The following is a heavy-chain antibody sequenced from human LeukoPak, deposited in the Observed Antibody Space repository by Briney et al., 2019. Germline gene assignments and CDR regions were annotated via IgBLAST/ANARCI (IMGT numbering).Heavy chain of an antibody. J-gene: IGHJ4*02. CDR3: ARVRGSYSVDY. Sequence: GGSLRLSCAASGFTFSDYYMSWIRQAPGKGLEWVSYISNIGSTTQYADSVKGRFTISRDNAKNSLHLQMNSLRAEDTAVYYCARVRGSYSVDYWGQGTLVTVSS. D-gene: IGHD1-26*01. CDR1: GFTFSDYY. CDR2: ISNIGSTT. V-gene: IGHV3-11*04.